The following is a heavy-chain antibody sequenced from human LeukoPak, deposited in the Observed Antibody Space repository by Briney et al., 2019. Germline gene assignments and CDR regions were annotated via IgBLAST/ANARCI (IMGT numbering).Heavy chain of an antibody. V-gene: IGHV4-38-2*02. Sequence: WXWIRQXPGQGLEWIGSIYHSGSTYYNPSLKSRVTISVDTSKNQFSLKLSSVTAADTAVYYCARAIAVAGTIDYWGQGTLVTVSS. CDR3: ARAIAVAGTIDY. D-gene: IGHD6-19*01. J-gene: IGHJ4*02. CDR2: IYHSGST.